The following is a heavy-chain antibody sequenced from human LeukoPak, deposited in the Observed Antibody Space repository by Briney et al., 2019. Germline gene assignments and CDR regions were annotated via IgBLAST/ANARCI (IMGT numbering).Heavy chain of an antibody. Sequence: PMASVKVSCKASGYTFTSYGISWARQAPGQGLEWMGWISAYNGNTNYAQKLQGRVTMTTDTSTSTAYMELSRLRSDDTAVYYCAGESLYLYSSSWYLEAFDIWGQGTMVTVSS. CDR3: AGESLYLYSSSWYLEAFDI. J-gene: IGHJ3*02. V-gene: IGHV1-18*01. CDR1: GYTFTSYG. D-gene: IGHD6-13*01. CDR2: ISAYNGNT.